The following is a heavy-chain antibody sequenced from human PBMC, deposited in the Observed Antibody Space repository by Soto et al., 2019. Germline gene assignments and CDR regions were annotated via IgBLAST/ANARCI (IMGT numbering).Heavy chain of an antibody. CDR2: IWSHGTDQ. CDR1: GYSITNHG. CDR3: GKDIRSGSIDY. J-gene: IGHJ4*02. V-gene: IGHV3-33*02. D-gene: IGHD1-1*01. Sequence: PGGSLRLSCAASGYSITNHGMHWVRQAPGKGLEWVALIWSHGTDQYYADSVKGRFTVSRDTSTNTVFLQMNSLRADDTARYYCGKDIRSGSIDYWGQGT.